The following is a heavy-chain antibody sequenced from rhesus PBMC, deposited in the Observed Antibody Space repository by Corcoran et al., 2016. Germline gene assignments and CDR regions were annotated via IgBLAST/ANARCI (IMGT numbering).Heavy chain of an antibody. D-gene: IGHD2-39*01. CDR1: GGSISSSSW. CDR2: ISGSNGST. V-gene: IGHV4-65*01. J-gene: IGHJ5-1*01. Sequence: QVQLQESGPGLVKPSETLSLTCPVSGGSISSSSWWSWIIQPTGKGLEWIGYISGSNGSTYINPALKRRVTTSTYTVKDQFALKLSSVTAPDTAVYYCASRKMSTSPKENRFDVWGPGVLVTVSS. CDR3: ASRKMSTSPKENRFDV.